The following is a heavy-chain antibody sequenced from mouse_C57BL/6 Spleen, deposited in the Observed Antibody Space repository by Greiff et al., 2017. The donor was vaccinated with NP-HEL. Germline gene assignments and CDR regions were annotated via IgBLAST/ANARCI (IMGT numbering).Heavy chain of an antibody. V-gene: IGHV1-64*01. Sequence: VQLVESGAELVKPGASVKLSCKASGYTFTSYWMHWVKQRPGQGLEWIGMIHPNSGSTNYNEKFKSKATLTVDKSSSTAYMQLSSLTSEDSAVYYCARNSDDGYYVDWYFDVWGTGTTVTVSS. CDR2: IHPNSGST. CDR3: ARNSDDGYYVDWYFDV. CDR1: GYTFTSYW. D-gene: IGHD2-3*01. J-gene: IGHJ1*03.